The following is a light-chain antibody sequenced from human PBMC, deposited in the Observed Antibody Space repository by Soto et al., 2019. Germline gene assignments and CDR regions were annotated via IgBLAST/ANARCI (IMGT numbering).Light chain of an antibody. V-gene: IGLV2-14*01. CDR2: EVS. J-gene: IGLJ3*02. CDR1: SSDVGGYKY. CDR3: SSYTTSSTWV. Sequence: QSALTQPASVSGSPGQSITISCTGTSSDVGGYKYVSWYQHHPGKAPKLMIYEVSNRPSGVSNRVSGSKSGNTASLTISGLQAEDEADYYCSSYTTSSTWVFGGGTKLTVL.